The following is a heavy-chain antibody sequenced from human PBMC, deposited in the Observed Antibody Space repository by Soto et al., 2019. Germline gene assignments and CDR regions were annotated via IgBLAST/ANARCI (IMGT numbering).Heavy chain of an antibody. D-gene: IGHD3-3*01. CDR3: AEAQDFVFWSHFDY. J-gene: IGHJ4*02. CDR2: LSGSGAPT. Sequence: GGFLRLSCAASGFTFSSFAMSWVRQAPGKGLEWVSTLSGSGAPTYYADSVKDRFTISRDNSKNTLFLQMNSLRAEDTAVYYCAEAQDFVFWSHFDYWGQGALVTVSS. CDR1: GFTFSSFA. V-gene: IGHV3-23*01.